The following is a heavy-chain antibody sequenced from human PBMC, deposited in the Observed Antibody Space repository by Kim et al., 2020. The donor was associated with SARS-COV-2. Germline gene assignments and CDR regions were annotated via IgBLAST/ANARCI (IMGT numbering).Heavy chain of an antibody. J-gene: IGHJ6*02. CDR1: GFTVSSNY. V-gene: IGHV3-66*01. CDR3: AREVIAARPYYYYGMDV. CDR2: IYSGGRT. Sequence: GGSLRLSCAASGFTVSSNYMSWVRQAPGKGLEWVSVIYSGGRTYYADSVKGRFTISRDNSKNTLYLQMNSLRAEDTAVYYCAREVIAARPYYYYGMDVWGQGTTVTVSS. D-gene: IGHD6-6*01.